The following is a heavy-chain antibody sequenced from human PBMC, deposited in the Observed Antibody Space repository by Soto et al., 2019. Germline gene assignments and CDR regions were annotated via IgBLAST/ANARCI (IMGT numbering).Heavy chain of an antibody. J-gene: IGHJ6*02. CDR2: IRPDSGHT. D-gene: IGHD3-9*01. V-gene: IGHV1-18*01. Sequence: ASVKVSCKASGYTFANDGISWVRQAPGQGLEWMGWIRPDSGHTDYAQRFQGRVSMTADTSTNTAYMELRSLTFDDTAVYYCARGVDILTGYYYYYGMDVWGQGTTVTVSS. CDR3: ARGVDILTGYYYYYGMDV. CDR1: GYTFANDG.